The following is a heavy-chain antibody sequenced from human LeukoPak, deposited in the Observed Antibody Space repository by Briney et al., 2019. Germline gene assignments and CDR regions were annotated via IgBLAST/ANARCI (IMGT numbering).Heavy chain of an antibody. D-gene: IGHD3-22*01. Sequence: SSETLSLTCTVSGGSISGYYWSWIRQPPGKGLEWIGYIYYSGSTNYNPSLKSRVTISVDTSKNQFSLKLSSVTAADTAVYYCAKSTYYYDTFVNAFDFWGQGTVVTVSS. CDR3: AKSTYYYDTFVNAFDF. CDR2: IYYSGST. CDR1: GGSISGYY. V-gene: IGHV4-59*12. J-gene: IGHJ3*01.